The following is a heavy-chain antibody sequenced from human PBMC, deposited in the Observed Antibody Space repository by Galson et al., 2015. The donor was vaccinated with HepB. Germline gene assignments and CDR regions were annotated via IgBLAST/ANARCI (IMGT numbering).Heavy chain of an antibody. CDR2: INPDGSRR. CDR3: ARLQWLGAEYFQH. CDR1: GFTVGIYW. J-gene: IGHJ1*01. Sequence: SLRLSCAASGFTVGIYWMHWVRQAPGKGLVWVSRINPDGSRRDYADSVKGRFTISRDDAKNTLYLQMNSLRAEDTAVYYCARLQWLGAEYFQHWGQGTLVTVSS. D-gene: IGHD6-19*01. V-gene: IGHV3-74*01.